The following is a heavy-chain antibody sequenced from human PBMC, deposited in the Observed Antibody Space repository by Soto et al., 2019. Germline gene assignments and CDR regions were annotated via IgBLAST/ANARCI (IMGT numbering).Heavy chain of an antibody. CDR2: ISSSSSYI. V-gene: IGHV3-21*01. J-gene: IGHJ5*02. CDR1: GFTFSSYS. CDR3: ARAKYYYDSHTGGWFDP. D-gene: IGHD3-22*01. Sequence: PGGSLRLSCAASGFTFSSYSMNCVRQAPGKGLEWVSSISSSSSYIYYADSLKGRFTIARDNAKNSLYLQMNSLRAEDTAVYYCARAKYYYDSHTGGWFDPWGQGTLVTVSS.